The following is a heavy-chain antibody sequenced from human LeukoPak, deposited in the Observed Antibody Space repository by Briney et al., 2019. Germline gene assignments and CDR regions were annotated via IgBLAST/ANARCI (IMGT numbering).Heavy chain of an antibody. Sequence: SETLSLTCTVSGYSISSGYYWGWIRQSPGKRLEWIGTISYTGTTYYNPSLKSRVTISVDASKYQFSLTVSFVTAADTTIYYCARVIPYNRTRADYWGQGTLVSVSS. CDR3: ARVIPYNRTRADY. CDR2: ISYTGTT. V-gene: IGHV4-38-2*02. CDR1: GYSISSGYY. J-gene: IGHJ4*02. D-gene: IGHD5-24*01.